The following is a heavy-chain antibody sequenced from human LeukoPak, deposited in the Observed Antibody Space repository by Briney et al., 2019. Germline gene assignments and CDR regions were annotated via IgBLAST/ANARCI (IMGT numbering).Heavy chain of an antibody. CDR1: GGTFSSYA. D-gene: IGHD5-18*01. J-gene: IGHJ4*02. CDR3: ATSGSFLDTAMAN. V-gene: IGHV1-69*06. Sequence: GASVKVSCKASGGTFSSYAISWVRQAPGQGLEWMGGIIPIFGTANYAQKFQGRVTMTEDTSTDTAYMELSSLRSEDTAVYYCATSGSFLDTAMANWGQGTLITVSS. CDR2: IIPIFGTA.